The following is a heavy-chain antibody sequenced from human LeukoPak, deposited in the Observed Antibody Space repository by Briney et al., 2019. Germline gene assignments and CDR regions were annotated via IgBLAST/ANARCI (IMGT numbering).Heavy chain of an antibody. D-gene: IGHD3-22*01. CDR1: GFTFSSYW. CDR2: IKQDGSEK. J-gene: IGHJ5*02. Sequence: PGGSLRLSCAASGFTFSSYWMSWVRQAPGKGLEWVANIKQDGSEKYYVDSVKGRFTISRDNAKNSLYLQMNSLRAEDTAVYYCARESRITMIVVVISNWFDPWGQGTLVTVSS. CDR3: ARESRITMIVVVISNWFDP. V-gene: IGHV3-7*01.